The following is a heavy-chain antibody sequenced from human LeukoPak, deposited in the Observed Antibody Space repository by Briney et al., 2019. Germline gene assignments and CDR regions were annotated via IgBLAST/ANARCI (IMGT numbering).Heavy chain of an antibody. CDR1: GFTFSSYA. CDR3: AREGTMVRGMSWLDP. D-gene: IGHD3-10*01. CDR2: ISYDGSNK. J-gene: IGHJ5*02. Sequence: GRSLRLSCAASGFTFSSYAMHWVRQAPGKGLEWVAVISYDGSNKYYADSVKGRFTISRDNSKNTLYLQMNSLRAEDTAVYYCAREGTMVRGMSWLDPWGQGTPVTVSS. V-gene: IGHV3-30-3*01.